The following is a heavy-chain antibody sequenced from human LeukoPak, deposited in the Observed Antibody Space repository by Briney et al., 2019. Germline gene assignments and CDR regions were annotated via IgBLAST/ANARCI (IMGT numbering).Heavy chain of an antibody. J-gene: IGHJ4*02. V-gene: IGHV1-8*01. D-gene: IGHD6-19*01. CDR1: GYTFTSYD. CDR3: ARFAVAGRGIDY. CDR2: MNPNSGNT. Sequence: ASVKVSCKASGYTFTSYDINWVRQATGQGLEWMGWMNPNSGNTGYAQKFQGRVTMTRNTSISTAYMELSSLRSEDTAVYYCARFAVAGRGIDYWGQGTLVTVSS.